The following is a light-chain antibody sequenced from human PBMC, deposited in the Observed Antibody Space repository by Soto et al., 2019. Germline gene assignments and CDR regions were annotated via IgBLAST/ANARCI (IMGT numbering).Light chain of an antibody. CDR3: QQYNSYPIT. CDR1: QSISSW. Sequence: DIQMTQSPSTLSASVGDRVTITCRASQSISSWLAWYQQKPGKAPKLLIYDASSLESGVPSRFSGSGSGTEFTLTISSLQPDDFATYYCQQYNSYPITFGQGTHWRL. V-gene: IGKV1-5*01. J-gene: IGKJ5*01. CDR2: DAS.